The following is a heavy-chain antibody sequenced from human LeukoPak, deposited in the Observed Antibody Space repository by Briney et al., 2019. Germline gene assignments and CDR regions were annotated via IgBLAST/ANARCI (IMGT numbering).Heavy chain of an antibody. V-gene: IGHV4-4*07. Sequence: SETLSLTCTVSGGSISSYYWSWLRQPAGKGLEWIGRIYTSGSTNYNPSLKSRVTMSVDTSKNQFSLTLSSVTAADTAVYYCARGGGSGSTPYYFDYWGQGTLVTVSS. J-gene: IGHJ4*02. CDR2: IYTSGST. CDR1: GGSISSYY. D-gene: IGHD3-10*01. CDR3: ARGGGSGSTPYYFDY.